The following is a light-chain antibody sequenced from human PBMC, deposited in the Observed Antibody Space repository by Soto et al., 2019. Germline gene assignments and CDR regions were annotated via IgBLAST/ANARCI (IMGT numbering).Light chain of an antibody. CDR3: QQYGNSPT. V-gene: IGKV3D-20*01. CDR1: QSISSGY. Sequence: EVVLTQSPVTLSLSPGERATLSCGASQSISSGYVAWYQQRPGLAPRLLIYGASTRATDIPDRFSGSGSGTDLNLTISRLEHEDFAVYYCQQYGNSPTFGQGTKVEIK. J-gene: IGKJ1*01. CDR2: GAS.